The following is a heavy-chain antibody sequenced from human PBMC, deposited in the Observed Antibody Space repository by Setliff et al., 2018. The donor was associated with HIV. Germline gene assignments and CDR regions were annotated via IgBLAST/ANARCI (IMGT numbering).Heavy chain of an antibody. V-gene: IGHV1-2*06. Sequence: ASVKVSCKASGYTFTGYYMHWVRQAPGQGLEWMGRINPNSGGTNYAQKFQGRVTMTRDTSISTAYMELSRLSSDDTAVYYCARDWNYYGSGSYPGYWGQGTLVTVSS. CDR2: INPNSGGT. D-gene: IGHD3-10*01. CDR1: GYTFTGYY. J-gene: IGHJ4*02. CDR3: ARDWNYYGSGSYPGY.